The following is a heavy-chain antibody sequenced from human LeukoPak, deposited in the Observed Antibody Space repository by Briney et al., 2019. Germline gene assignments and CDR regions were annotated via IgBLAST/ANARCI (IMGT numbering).Heavy chain of an antibody. CDR3: AGTYPHLGTTGRAFDY. J-gene: IGHJ4*02. Sequence: PGGSLRLSCVASGFTFSSYEMNWVRQAPGKGLEWVSSISSSSSYIYYADSVKGRFTISRDNAKNSLYLQMNSLRAEDTAVYYCAGTYPHLGTTGRAFDYWGQGTLVTVSS. CDR1: GFTFSSYE. V-gene: IGHV3-21*01. CDR2: ISSSSSYI. D-gene: IGHD7-27*01.